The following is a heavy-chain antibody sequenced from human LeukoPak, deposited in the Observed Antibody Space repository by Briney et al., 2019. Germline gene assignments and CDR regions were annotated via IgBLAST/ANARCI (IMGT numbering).Heavy chain of an antibody. CDR3: AREYSSSRGDAFDI. V-gene: IGHV1-3*01. Sequence: ASVKVSCKASGYTFTSYAMHWVRQAPGQRLEWMGWINAGNGNTKYSQKFQGRVTITRDTSASTAYMELRSLRSDDTAVYYCAREYSSSRGDAFDIWGQGTMVTVSS. J-gene: IGHJ3*02. CDR2: INAGNGNT. CDR1: GYTFTSYA. D-gene: IGHD6-6*01.